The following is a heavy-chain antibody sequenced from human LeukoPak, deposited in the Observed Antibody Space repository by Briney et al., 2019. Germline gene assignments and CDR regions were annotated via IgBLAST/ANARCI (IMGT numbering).Heavy chain of an antibody. J-gene: IGHJ6*02. D-gene: IGHD6-19*01. CDR1: GFTFSSYA. Sequence: GGSLRLSCAASGFTFSSYAMHWVRQAPGKGLEWVAVISYDGSNRYYADSVKGRFTISRDNSKNTLYLQMNSLRAEDTAVYYCARGTPSSSGWLYYGMDVWGQGTTVTVSS. CDR3: ARGTPSSSGWLYYGMDV. CDR2: ISYDGSNR. V-gene: IGHV3-30-3*01.